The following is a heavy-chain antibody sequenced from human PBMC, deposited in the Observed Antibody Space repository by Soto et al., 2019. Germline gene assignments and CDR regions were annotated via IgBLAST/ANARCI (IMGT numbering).Heavy chain of an antibody. J-gene: IGHJ6*02. D-gene: IGHD5-12*01. CDR1: GYTFTSYY. V-gene: IGHV1-46*01. CDR2: INPSGGST. Sequence: QVQLVQSGAEVKKPGASVKVSCKASGYTFTSYYMHWVRQAPGQGLEWMGIINPSGGSTSYAQKFRGRVTMTRDTSTSTVYMELSSLRSEDTAVYYCARDRPYTDSGYDFHYYYGMDVWGQGTTVTVSS. CDR3: ARDRPYTDSGYDFHYYYGMDV.